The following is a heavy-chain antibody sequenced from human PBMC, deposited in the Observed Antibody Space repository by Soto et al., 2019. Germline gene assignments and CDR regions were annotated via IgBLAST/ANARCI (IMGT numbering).Heavy chain of an antibody. CDR3: SADHPHTAIGWPV. Sequence: SVKVSCKASGFDFGSFGIQFLRQTRGRGLEWIGWIVVASGRTNYARQFQGRVAFSRDMSSTTAYMDLFDLKSDDTAVYFCSADHPHTAIGWPVWGQGTSVTVSS. CDR2: IVVASGRT. J-gene: IGHJ6*02. V-gene: IGHV1-58*02. CDR1: GFDFGSFG. D-gene: IGHD4-17*01.